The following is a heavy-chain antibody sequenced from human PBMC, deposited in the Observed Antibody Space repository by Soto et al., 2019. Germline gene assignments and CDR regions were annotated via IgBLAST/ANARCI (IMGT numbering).Heavy chain of an antibody. D-gene: IGHD1-26*01. CDR2: IYYSGTT. J-gene: IGHJ3*02. CDR1: SGSIGTYF. V-gene: IGHV4-59*01. CDR3: ARGRGGTYDAFDI. Sequence: QVQLRESGPGLVKPSETLSLTCTVSSGSIGTYFWCWIRQPPGKGLEWIGYIYYSGTTNYNPSLQSRVTIFLDTSKNQFSLRLSSVTAADTAVYYCARGRGGTYDAFDIWGQGTLVTVSS.